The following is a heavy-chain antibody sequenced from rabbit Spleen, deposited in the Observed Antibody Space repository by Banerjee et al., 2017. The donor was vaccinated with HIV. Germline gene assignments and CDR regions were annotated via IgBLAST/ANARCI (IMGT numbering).Heavy chain of an antibody. CDR3: ARGVYSYGYGFDP. J-gene: IGHJ2*01. CDR1: GFSFSSSDY. V-gene: IGHV1S40*01. Sequence: QSLEESGGDLVQPEGSLTLTCTASGFSFSSSDYMCWVRQAPGKGLEWISCIAGDSSGFTYSATWAKGRFTCSKTSSTTVTLHMTSLTVADTATYFCARGVYSYGYGFDPWGPGTLVTVS. CDR2: IAGDSSGFT. D-gene: IGHD6-1*01.